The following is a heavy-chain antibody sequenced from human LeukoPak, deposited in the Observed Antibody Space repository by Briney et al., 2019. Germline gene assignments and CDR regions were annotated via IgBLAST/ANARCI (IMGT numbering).Heavy chain of an antibody. CDR3: AREGSYCSSTSCFSGWFDP. J-gene: IGHJ5*02. V-gene: IGHV3-53*01. Sequence: GGSLRLSCAASRFTVSSNYMSWVRQAPGKGLEWVSVIYSGGSTYYADSVKGRFTISRDNSKNTLYLQMNSLRAEDTAVYYCAREGSYCSSTSCFSGWFDPWGQGTLVTVSS. CDR1: RFTVSSNY. D-gene: IGHD2-2*01. CDR2: IYSGGST.